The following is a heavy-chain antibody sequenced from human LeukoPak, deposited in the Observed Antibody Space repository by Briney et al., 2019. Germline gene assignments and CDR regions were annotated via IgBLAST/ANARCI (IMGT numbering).Heavy chain of an antibody. CDR2: ISGSSSST. V-gene: IGHV3-23*01. CDR3: AKGDGYNLSPKYYFDY. J-gene: IGHJ4*02. D-gene: IGHD5-24*01. CDR1: GFTFSSYA. Sequence: GGSLRLSCAASGFTFSSYAMSWVRQAPGKGLEWVSSISGSSSSTYYADSVKGRFAISRDNSKNTLYLQMSSLRGEDTAIYYCAKGDGYNLSPKYYFDYWGQGTLVTVSS.